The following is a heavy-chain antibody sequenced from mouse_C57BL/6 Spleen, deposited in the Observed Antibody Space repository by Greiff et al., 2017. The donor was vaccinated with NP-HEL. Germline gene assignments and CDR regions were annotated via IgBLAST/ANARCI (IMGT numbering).Heavy chain of an antibody. CDR2: IYPGSGST. V-gene: IGHV1-55*01. CDR3: ARSPYYSNYRMDY. D-gene: IGHD2-5*01. Sequence: QVQLQQPGAELVKPGASVKMSCKASGYTFTSYWITWVKQRPGQGLEWIGDIYPGSGSTNYNEKFKSKATLTVDTSSSTAYMQLSSLPSEDSAVYYCARSPYYSNYRMDYWGQGTSVTVSS. J-gene: IGHJ4*01. CDR1: GYTFTSYW.